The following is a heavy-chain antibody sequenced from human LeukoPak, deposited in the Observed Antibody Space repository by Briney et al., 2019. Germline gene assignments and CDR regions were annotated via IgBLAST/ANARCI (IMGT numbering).Heavy chain of an antibody. J-gene: IGHJ6*03. D-gene: IGHD4-11*01. V-gene: IGHV4-59*01. CDR2: IYYSGST. Sequence: SETLSLTCTVSGGSISRYYWSWIRQPPGKGPERIGYIYYSGSTNYNPSLKSRVTISVDTSKNQFSLKLSSVTAADTAVYYCARAYRNYGYYYYLDVWGKGTTVTVSS. CDR3: ARAYRNYGYYYYLDV. CDR1: GGSISRYY.